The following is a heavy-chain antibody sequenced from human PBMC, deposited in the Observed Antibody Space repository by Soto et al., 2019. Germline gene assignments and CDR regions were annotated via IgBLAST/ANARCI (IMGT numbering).Heavy chain of an antibody. J-gene: IGHJ4*02. Sequence: QVQLQESGPGLVKPSETLSLTCTVSGASISSYYWSWIRQPPGKGLEWIGYVYYSGSTNYNPSLNXXVXXSVDTSKNQSSLKLSSVTAADTAMYYCARDTTPSLWGQGTLVTVSS. V-gene: IGHV4-59*01. CDR1: GASISSYY. D-gene: IGHD1-1*01. CDR3: ARDTTPSL. CDR2: VYYSGST.